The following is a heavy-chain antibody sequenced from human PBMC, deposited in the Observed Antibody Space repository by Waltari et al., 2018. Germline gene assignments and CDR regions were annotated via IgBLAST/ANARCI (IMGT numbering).Heavy chain of an antibody. D-gene: IGHD3-22*01. CDR1: GYTLPDLS. V-gene: IGHV1-24*01. Sequence: QVQLVQSGAEVKKPGASVKVSCKVSGYTLPDLSMHWGRQATGQGLEWMGGFDPEDGETIYAQNFHGRVTMSEDTSTDTAYMELSSLRSEDTAVYYCATRIAYYYDSSGYYFNYWGQGSLVTVSS. J-gene: IGHJ4*02. CDR2: FDPEDGET. CDR3: ATRIAYYYDSSGYYFNY.